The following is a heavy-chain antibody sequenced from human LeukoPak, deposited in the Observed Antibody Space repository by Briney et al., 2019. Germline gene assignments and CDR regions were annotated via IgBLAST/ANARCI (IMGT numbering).Heavy chain of an antibody. CDR2: ISSSSSYI. J-gene: IGHJ4*02. V-gene: IGHV3-21*01. CDR1: GFTFSSYS. CDR3: VRDDNWSFDF. Sequence: GGSLRLSCAASGFTFSSYSMKWFRQAPGKGLEWVSSISSSSSYIYYADSVKGRFTMSRDNAKNSLYLQMNSLRAEDTAVYYCVRDDNWSFDFWGQGTLVTVSS. D-gene: IGHD1-20*01.